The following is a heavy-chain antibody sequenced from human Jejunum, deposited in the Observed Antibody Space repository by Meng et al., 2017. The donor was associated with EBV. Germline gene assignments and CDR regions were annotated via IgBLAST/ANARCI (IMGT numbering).Heavy chain of an antibody. CDR1: GFTFSSYA. D-gene: IGHD2-15*01. CDR3: AKEAHSGGIPLYDY. CDR2: ITASGIP. V-gene: IGHV3-23*04. Sequence: EGQVGGSGGGLEQPGGSLRLSCAASGFTFSSYAMSWVRQSPVRGLEWVAGITASGIPYYADSVSGRFTLSRDNSKNTLHLQMDSLRVDDTAVYYCAKEAHSGGIPLYDYWGQGTLVTVSS. J-gene: IGHJ4*02.